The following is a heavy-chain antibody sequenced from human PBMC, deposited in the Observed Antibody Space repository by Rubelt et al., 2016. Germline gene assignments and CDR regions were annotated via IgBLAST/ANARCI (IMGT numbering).Heavy chain of an antibody. CDR1: GFTFSSNA. D-gene: IGHD4-17*01. V-gene: IGHV3-48*01. CDR3: ARDGNGDRNRLFDY. CDR2: ISSGSSAI. J-gene: IGHJ4*02. Sequence: GGGLVQPGGSLRLSCTASGFTFSSNAMSWVRQAPGKGLEWVSFISSGSSAIHYADSVKGRFTISRDNSKNTLYLQMNSLRAEDTAVYYCARDGNGDRNRLFDYWGQGTLVTVSS.